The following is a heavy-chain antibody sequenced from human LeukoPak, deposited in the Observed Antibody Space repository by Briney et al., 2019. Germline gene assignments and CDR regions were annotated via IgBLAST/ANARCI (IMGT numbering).Heavy chain of an antibody. D-gene: IGHD3-10*02. CDR1: GFTVSSNY. V-gene: IGHV3-23*01. Sequence: GGSLRLSCAASGFTVSSNYMSWVRQAPGKGLEWVAATSSSDSGKYHADSVRGRFTISRDNSKNTVYLQMNSLRAEDTAVYYCAELGITMIGGVWGKGTTVTISS. J-gene: IGHJ6*04. CDR3: AELGITMIGGV. CDR2: TSSSDSGK.